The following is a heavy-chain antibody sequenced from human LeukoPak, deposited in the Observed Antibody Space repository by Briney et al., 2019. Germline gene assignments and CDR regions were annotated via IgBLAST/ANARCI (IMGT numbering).Heavy chain of an antibody. CDR3: ARADCGDYVNY. J-gene: IGHJ4*02. CDR1: GYSISSGYY. D-gene: IGHD4-17*01. V-gene: IGHV4-38-2*02. Sequence: SETLSLTCTVSGYSISSGYYWGWIRQPPGKGLEWIGSIYHSGSTYYNPSLKSRVTISVDTSKNQFSLKLSSVTAADTAVYYCARADCGDYVNYWGQGTLVTVSS. CDR2: IYHSGST.